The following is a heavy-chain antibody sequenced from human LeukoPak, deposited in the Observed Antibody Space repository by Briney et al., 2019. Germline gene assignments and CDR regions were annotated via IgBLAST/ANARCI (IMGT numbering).Heavy chain of an antibody. D-gene: IGHD1-26*01. CDR3: AADDVQRGSYPNWFDP. V-gene: IGHV1-58*01. CDR1: GFTFTSSA. CDR2: IVVGSGNT. J-gene: IGHJ5*02. Sequence: SVKVSCKASGFTFTSSAVEWVRQARGQRLEWIGWIVVGSGNTNYAQKFQERVTITRDMSTSTAYMELSSLRSEDTAVYYCAADDVQRGSYPNWFDPWGQGTLVTVSS.